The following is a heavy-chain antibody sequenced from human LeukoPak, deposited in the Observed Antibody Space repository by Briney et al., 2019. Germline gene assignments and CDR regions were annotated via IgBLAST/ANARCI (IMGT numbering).Heavy chain of an antibody. CDR2: INPSGGST. D-gene: IGHD2-15*01. CDR1: GYTFTSYY. CDR3: AVVVAATLYYFDY. Sequence: ASVKVSCKASGYTFTSYYMHWVRQAPGQGLEWMGIINPSGGSTSYAQKFQGRVTMTRDMSTSTDYMELSSLRSEDTAVYYCAVVVAATLYYFDYWGQGTLVTVSS. J-gene: IGHJ4*02. V-gene: IGHV1-46*01.